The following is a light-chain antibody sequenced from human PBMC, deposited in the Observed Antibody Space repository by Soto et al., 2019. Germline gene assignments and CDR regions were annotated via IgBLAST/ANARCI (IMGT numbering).Light chain of an antibody. CDR3: QQSYSTPWT. CDR2: DAS. J-gene: IGKJ1*01. Sequence: EIVLTQSPGTLSLSPGERATLSCRASQSVGSYLAWYQQKPGQAPRLLIHDASSLQSGVPSRFSGSGSGTDFTLTISSLQPEDFATYYCQQSYSTPWTFGQGTKVDIK. V-gene: IGKV3-11*01. CDR1: QSVGSY.